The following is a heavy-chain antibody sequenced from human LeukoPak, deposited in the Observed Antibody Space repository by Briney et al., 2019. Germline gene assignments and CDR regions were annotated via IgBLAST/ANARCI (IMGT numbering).Heavy chain of an antibody. V-gene: IGHV4-59*08. CDR3: ARHSMRYYYYGMDV. CDR2: IYYSGST. Sequence: SETLFLTCTVSGGSISSYYWSWIRQPPGKGLEWIGYIYYSGSTNYNPSLKSRVTISVDPSKNQFSLKLSSVTAADTAVYYCARHSMRYYYYGMDVWGQGTTVIVSS. CDR1: GGSISSYY. J-gene: IGHJ6*02.